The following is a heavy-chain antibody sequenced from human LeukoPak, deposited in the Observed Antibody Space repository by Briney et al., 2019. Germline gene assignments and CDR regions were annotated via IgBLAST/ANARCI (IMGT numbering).Heavy chain of an antibody. CDR3: TRDSSGWFVF. Sequence: GGSLRLSCAASGFTFSSYGMSWVRQAPGKGLEWVANIKYDGNEKYYVDSVKGRFSISRDNARNSLYLQMNSLRAEDTALYYCTRDSSGWFVFWGQGTLVTVSS. D-gene: IGHD6-19*01. J-gene: IGHJ4*02. V-gene: IGHV3-7*04. CDR1: GFTFSSYG. CDR2: IKYDGNEK.